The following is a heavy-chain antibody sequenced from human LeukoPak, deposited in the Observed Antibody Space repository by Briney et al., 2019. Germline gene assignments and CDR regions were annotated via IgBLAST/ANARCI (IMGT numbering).Heavy chain of an antibody. J-gene: IGHJ6*02. Sequence: SVKVSRKASGGTFSSYAISWVRQAPGQRLEWMGRIIPIFGIANYAQKFQGRVTITADKSTSTAYMELSSLRSEDTAVYYCARGPAAMGYYYYGMDVWGQGTTVTVSS. D-gene: IGHD2-2*01. CDR1: GGTFSSYA. CDR3: ARGPAAMGYYYYGMDV. CDR2: IIPIFGIA. V-gene: IGHV1-69*04.